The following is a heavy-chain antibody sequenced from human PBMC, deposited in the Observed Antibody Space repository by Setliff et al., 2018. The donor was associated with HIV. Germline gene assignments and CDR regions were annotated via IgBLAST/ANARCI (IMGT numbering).Heavy chain of an antibody. CDR3: ASAGSGTRAPPRY. CDR2: IHTSGST. CDR1: GGSISSRSYY. V-gene: IGHV4-61*01. Sequence: PSETLSLTCTVSGGSISSRSYYWSWIRQPPGKGLEWIGRIHTSGSTNYNPSLKSRVTISVDTSKNQFSLKLTSVTAADTAVYYCASAGSGTRAPPRYWGQGTLVTVSS. J-gene: IGHJ4*02. D-gene: IGHD1-1*01.